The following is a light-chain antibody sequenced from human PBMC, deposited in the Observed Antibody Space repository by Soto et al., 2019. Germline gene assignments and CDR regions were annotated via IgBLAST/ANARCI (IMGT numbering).Light chain of an antibody. J-gene: IGKJ4*01. CDR3: QQRSNWLT. CDR2: DAS. Sequence: EIGLTQSPATLSLSPGERATLSCRASQSVSSYLAWYQQKPGQAPRLLIYDASNRATGIPARFSGSGSGTDFTLTISSLAPEDFAVYYCQQRSNWLTFGGGTKVDI. CDR1: QSVSSY. V-gene: IGKV3-11*01.